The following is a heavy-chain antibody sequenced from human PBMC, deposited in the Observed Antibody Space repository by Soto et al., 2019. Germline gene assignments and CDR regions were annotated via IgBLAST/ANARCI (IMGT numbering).Heavy chain of an antibody. J-gene: IGHJ4*02. D-gene: IGHD5-12*01. CDR3: ARGPSGYHFDY. CDR2: ISTTSSYI. V-gene: IGHV3-21*01. CDR1: GFTFSSYS. Sequence: PGGSLRLSCAASGFTFSSYSMNWVRQAPGKGLEWVSAISTTSSYIYYADSVKGRFTISRDNAKNSLFLQMNSLRAEDTAVYYCARGPSGYHFDYWGQGTLVTVSS.